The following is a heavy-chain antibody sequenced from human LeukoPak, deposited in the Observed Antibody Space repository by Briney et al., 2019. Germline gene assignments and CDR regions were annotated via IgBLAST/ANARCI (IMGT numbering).Heavy chain of an antibody. CDR2: IRYDGSNK. V-gene: IGHV3-30*02. J-gene: IGHJ4*02. CDR1: GFTFSSYG. CDR3: AKDRLEYSSGWYTGFDY. D-gene: IGHD6-19*01. Sequence: GGSLRLSCVASGFTFSSYGMHWVRQAPGKGLEWVAFIRYDGSNKYYADSVKGRFTISRDNSKNTLYLQMNSLRAEDTAVYYCAKDRLEYSSGWYTGFDYWGQGTLVTVSS.